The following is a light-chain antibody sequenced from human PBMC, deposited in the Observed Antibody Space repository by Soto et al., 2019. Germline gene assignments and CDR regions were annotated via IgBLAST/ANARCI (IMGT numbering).Light chain of an antibody. J-gene: IGKJ2*01. Sequence: DIQMTQSPSSLSASVGDRVTITCRASQSTRNNLNWYQQKPGKAPNLLIYAASSLPSGVPSRFSGSGSETDFTLTISSLQPEDFATYYCQQGDSAPFTFGQGTKLEIK. V-gene: IGKV1-39*01. CDR2: AAS. CDR3: QQGDSAPFT. CDR1: QSTRNN.